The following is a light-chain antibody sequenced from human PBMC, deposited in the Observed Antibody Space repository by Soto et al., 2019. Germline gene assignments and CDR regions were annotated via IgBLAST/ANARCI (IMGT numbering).Light chain of an antibody. V-gene: IGKV1-16*01. CDR2: AAS. CDR3: QQYKSYWT. J-gene: IGKJ1*01. Sequence: DIQMTQSPSSLSASVGDRVTITCQASQDISNHLNWYQQKPGKAPKLLIYAASTLQSGVPSRFSGSGSGTEFTLTISSLQPDDFATYYCQQYKSYWTFGQGTKVDIK. CDR1: QDISNH.